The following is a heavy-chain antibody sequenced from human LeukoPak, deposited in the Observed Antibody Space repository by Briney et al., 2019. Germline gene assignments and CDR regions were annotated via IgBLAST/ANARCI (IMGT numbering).Heavy chain of an antibody. V-gene: IGHV4-30-4*01. CDR2: ISHSGGT. Sequence: SETLSLTCTVSGGSISSGDYYWSWIRQPPGKGLEWIAYISHSGGTSYNPSLKSRATISSDTSRNQFSLKLNSVTPADTAVYYCARVGGGNYYFYGMDVWGQGTTVTVSS. J-gene: IGHJ6*02. CDR1: GGSISSGDYY. CDR3: ARVGGGNYYFYGMDV. D-gene: IGHD3-10*01.